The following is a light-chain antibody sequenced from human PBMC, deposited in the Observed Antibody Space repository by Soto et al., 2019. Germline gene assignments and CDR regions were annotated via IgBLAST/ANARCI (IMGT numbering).Light chain of an antibody. V-gene: IGKV2-28*01. CDR3: IQTLQTPLT. CDR2: LAS. J-gene: IGKJ4*01. Sequence: DIVVTQSPLSQPVTPGEPASISCRSIQSLLHINGYNYLDWYLQKPGQSPQLXIYLASNRASGVPDRFSRSGSGTDFTLKISRVEAEDFGVYDCIQTLQTPLTFGGGTKVDIK. CDR1: QSLLHINGYNY.